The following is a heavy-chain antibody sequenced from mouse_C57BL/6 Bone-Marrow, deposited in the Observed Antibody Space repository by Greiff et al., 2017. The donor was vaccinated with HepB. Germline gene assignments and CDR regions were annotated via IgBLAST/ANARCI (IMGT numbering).Heavy chain of an antibody. CDR1: GFTFSSYG. Sequence: EVMLVESGGDLVKPGGSLKLSCAASGFTFSSYGMSWVRQTPDKRLEWVATISSGGSYTYYPDSVKGRFTISRDNAKNTLYLQMSSLKPEDTAMYYCARPTMVTTIDYWGQGTTLTVSS. V-gene: IGHV5-6*01. D-gene: IGHD2-1*01. CDR2: ISSGGSYT. CDR3: ARPTMVTTIDY. J-gene: IGHJ2*01.